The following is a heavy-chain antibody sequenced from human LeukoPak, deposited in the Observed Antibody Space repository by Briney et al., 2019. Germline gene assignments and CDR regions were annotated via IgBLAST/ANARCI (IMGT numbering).Heavy chain of an antibody. CDR1: GYTFTDYY. Sequence: ASVKVSCKASGYTFTDYYMHWVRQAPGQGLEWMGWINPNSGGTNYAQKFQGRVTMTRDTSISTAYMELSRLRSDDTAVYYCARGAKVLRYFDWSYYYYYMDVWGKGTTVTISS. CDR3: ARGAKVLRYFDWSYYYYYMDV. V-gene: IGHV1-2*02. D-gene: IGHD3-9*01. J-gene: IGHJ6*03. CDR2: INPNSGGT.